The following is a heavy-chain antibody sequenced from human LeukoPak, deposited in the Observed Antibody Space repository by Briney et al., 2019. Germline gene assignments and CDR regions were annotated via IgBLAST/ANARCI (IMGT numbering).Heavy chain of an antibody. V-gene: IGHV1-18*01. CDR3: ARVGRRITMVRDLYYYYYMDV. CDR2: ISAYNGNT. Sequence: ASVKVSCKASGYTFTSYGISWVRQAPGQGLEWMGWISAYNGNTNYAQKLQGRVTMTTDKSTSTAYMELSSLRSEDTAVYYCARVGRRITMVRDLYYYYYMDVWGKGTTVTVSS. CDR1: GYTFTSYG. J-gene: IGHJ6*03. D-gene: IGHD3-10*01.